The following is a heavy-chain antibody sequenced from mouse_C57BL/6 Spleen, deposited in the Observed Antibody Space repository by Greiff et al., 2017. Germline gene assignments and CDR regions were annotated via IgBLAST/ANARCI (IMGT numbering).Heavy chain of an antibody. J-gene: IGHJ2*01. V-gene: IGHV1-82*01. CDR2: IYPGDGDT. CDR1: GYAFSSSW. CDR3: AISGPEDY. Sequence: VQLQQSGPELVKPGASVKISCKASGYAFSSSWMNWVKQRPGKGLEWIGRIYPGDGDTNYNGKFKGKATLTADKSSSTAYMQLSSLTSEDSAVYFCAISGPEDYWGQGTTRTVSS. D-gene: IGHD3-2*02.